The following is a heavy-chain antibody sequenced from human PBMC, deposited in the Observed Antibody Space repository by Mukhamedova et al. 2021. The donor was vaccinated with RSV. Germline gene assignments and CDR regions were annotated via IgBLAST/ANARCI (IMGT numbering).Heavy chain of an antibody. D-gene: IGHD2/OR15-2a*01. CDR3: ARASNSDY. Sequence: KGRFIISRDNAKNSVYLQLNSLRVDDTAVYYCARASNSDYWGQGTLVTVSS. V-gene: IGHV3-11*05. J-gene: IGHJ4*02.